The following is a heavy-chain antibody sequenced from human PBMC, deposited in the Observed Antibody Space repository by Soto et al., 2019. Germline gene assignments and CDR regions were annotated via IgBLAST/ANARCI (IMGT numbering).Heavy chain of an antibody. CDR1: GFTFSNYA. D-gene: IGHD2-15*01. Sequence: QVQLVESGGGVVQPGRSLRLSCAASGFTFSNYAMYWVRQAPGEGLEWVAVISYDGNNKYYADSVKGRFTISRDNSKNTVYLQMSSLRAEETAVYYCARAGCDGGTCYTLVGLRYGMDVRGQGTTVTVSS. V-gene: IGHV3-30-3*01. CDR2: ISYDGNNK. CDR3: ARAGCDGGTCYTLVGLRYGMDV. J-gene: IGHJ6*02.